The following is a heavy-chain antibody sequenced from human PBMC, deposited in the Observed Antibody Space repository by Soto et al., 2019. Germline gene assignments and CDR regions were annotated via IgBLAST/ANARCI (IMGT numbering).Heavy chain of an antibody. CDR2: VNQDGSQK. V-gene: IGHV3-7*01. Sequence: LRLSFAGSGFSFSTSWMHWVRQAPGRGLEWVAQVNQDGSQKHYVDSVKGRFTISRDNAKNLMYLQMSSLGAEDTALYYCVKSMDVWGQGTTVTVSS. CDR3: VKSMDV. CDR1: GFSFSTSW. J-gene: IGHJ6*02.